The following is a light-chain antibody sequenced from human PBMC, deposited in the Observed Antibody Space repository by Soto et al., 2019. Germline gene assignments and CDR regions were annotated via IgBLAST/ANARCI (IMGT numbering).Light chain of an antibody. Sequence: QSLLTQPPSASETPGQGVTISFSGGSSKIGTNAVNWYQQLPGTAPKLLIYYNNQRPSGVPDRLSGSKSGTSASLAISGLQSEDEADYYCAAWDDSLNGYVFGTGTKVTVL. V-gene: IGLV1-44*01. CDR1: SSKIGTNA. CDR2: YNN. CDR3: AAWDDSLNGYV. J-gene: IGLJ1*01.